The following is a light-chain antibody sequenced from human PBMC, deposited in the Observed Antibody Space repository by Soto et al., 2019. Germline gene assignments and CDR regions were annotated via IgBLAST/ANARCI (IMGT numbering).Light chain of an antibody. Sequence: EIVMTQSPGTLSVSPGERATLSCRASQSVGRDLAWYQQKPGQAPRLLIYDTSTRATGIPARFSGSGSGTEFTLTISSLQSEDFAVYYCQQYNKWPPITFGQGTRLEIK. CDR1: QSVGRD. CDR2: DTS. CDR3: QQYNKWPPIT. V-gene: IGKV3-15*01. J-gene: IGKJ5*01.